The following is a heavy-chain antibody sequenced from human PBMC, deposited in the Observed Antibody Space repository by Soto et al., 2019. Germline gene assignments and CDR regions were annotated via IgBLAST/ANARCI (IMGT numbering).Heavy chain of an antibody. D-gene: IGHD3-10*01. V-gene: IGHV3-23*01. Sequence: EVQLLESGGGLVQPGGSLRLPCAAPGSSFSSYAMSWVRQEPGKGLEGVSAISGGGGSTYYADSVQGRFTISRDNSKNTLYLQMNSLRAEDTAEYYCAKDRWADGSGSPDYWGQGTLVTVSS. CDR2: ISGGGGST. CDR1: GSSFSSYA. CDR3: AKDRWADGSGSPDY. J-gene: IGHJ4*02.